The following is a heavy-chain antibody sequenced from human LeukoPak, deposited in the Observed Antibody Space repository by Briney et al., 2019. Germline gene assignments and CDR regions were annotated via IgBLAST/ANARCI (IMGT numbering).Heavy chain of an antibody. J-gene: IGHJ5*02. CDR2: IYYSGST. D-gene: IGHD6-13*01. V-gene: IGHV4-39*01. CDR1: GGSISSSNYY. CDR3: ARQGVAAGQSWFDP. Sequence: MSSETLSLTCTVSGGSISSSNYYWGWIRQPPGKGLEWIGSIYYSGSTYYNPSLKSRVTISVDTSKNQFSLKLSSVSAADTAVYYCARQGVAAGQSWFDPWGQGTLVTVSS.